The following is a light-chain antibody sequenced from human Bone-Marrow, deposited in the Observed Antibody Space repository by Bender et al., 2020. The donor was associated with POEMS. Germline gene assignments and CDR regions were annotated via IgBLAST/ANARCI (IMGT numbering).Light chain of an antibody. CDR2: DVT. J-gene: IGLJ3*02. V-gene: IGLV2-14*01. CDR1: SSDLGVYDS. CDR3: SSYTRSSTVV. Sequence: QSALTQPASVSGSPGQSITISCTGTSSDLGVYDSVSWYQQHSAKVPKLIIYDVTHRPSGVSNRFSGSKSGNTASLTISGLQAEDEADYYCSSYTRSSTVVFGGGTKLTVL.